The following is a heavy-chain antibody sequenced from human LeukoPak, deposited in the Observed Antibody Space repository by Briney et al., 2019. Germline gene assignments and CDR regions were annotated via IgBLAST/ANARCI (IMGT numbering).Heavy chain of an antibody. V-gene: IGHV3-7*01. CDR1: GSTFSRYW. CDR2: IKEDGSDK. CDR3: ARAVVQGVIIQGQTVNWYDP. D-gene: IGHD3-10*01. J-gene: IGHJ5*02. Sequence: PGGSLRLSCAASGSTFSRYWMSWVRQAPGKGLEWVAHIKEDGSDKYYVDSVKGRFTVSRDNAQNSLFLQVNNLRVEDTSVYYCARAVVQGVIIQGQTVNWYDPWGQGTLVTVSS.